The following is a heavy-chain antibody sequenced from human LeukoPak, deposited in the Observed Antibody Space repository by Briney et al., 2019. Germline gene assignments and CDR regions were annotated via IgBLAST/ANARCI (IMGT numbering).Heavy chain of an antibody. CDR2: IYYSGTT. D-gene: IGHD5-12*01. CDR3: AREKWQTVDY. CDR1: GGRINNHY. J-gene: IGHJ4*02. Sequence: SETLSLTCTVSGGRINNHYWTWIRQPPGKGLEWLGYIYYSGTTNYNPSLRSRVTISIDTSKNQFSLKMSSVTAADTAVYYCAREKWQTVDYWGQGTLVTVSS. V-gene: IGHV4-59*11.